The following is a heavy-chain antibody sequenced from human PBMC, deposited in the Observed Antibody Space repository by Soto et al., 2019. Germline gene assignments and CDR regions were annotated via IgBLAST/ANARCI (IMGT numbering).Heavy chain of an antibody. CDR2: IYYSGST. CDR3: ARVTSFYDYVWGSLGPANFDY. D-gene: IGHD3-16*01. CDR1: GGSIGGSNYF. J-gene: IGHJ4*02. V-gene: IGHV4-61*05. Sequence: SETLSLTCTVSGGSIGGSNYFWGWIRQPPGKGLEWIGYIYYSGSTNYNPSLKSRVTISVDTSKNQFSLKLSSVTAADTAVYYCARVTSFYDYVWGSLGPANFDYWGQGTLVTVSS.